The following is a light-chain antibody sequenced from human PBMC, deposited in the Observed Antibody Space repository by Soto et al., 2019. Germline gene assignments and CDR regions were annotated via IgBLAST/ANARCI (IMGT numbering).Light chain of an antibody. J-gene: IGKJ4*01. CDR1: HXVLYSSNNKNY. CDR3: QQYYSTPLT. CDR2: WAS. Sequence: DIVMTDSPDSLSVSLVERATSNFKSSHXVLYSSNNKNYLAWYQQKKGQSPKXXIYWASTRESGVPDRFSGSGSGTDFTLTISSLQAEDVAVYYCQQYYSTPLTFGGGTKVDIK. V-gene: IGKV4-1*01.